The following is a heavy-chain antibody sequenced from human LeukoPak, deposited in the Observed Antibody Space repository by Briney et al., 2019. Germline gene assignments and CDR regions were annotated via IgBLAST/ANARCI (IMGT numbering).Heavy chain of an antibody. J-gene: IGHJ6*03. CDR3: ARGYCSGGSCYSYYYYYMDV. Sequence: SETLSLTCSVSNGSITSYFWSWIRQPPGKGLEWIGYIYYSGSTHYNPSLKSRVTISVDTSKNQFSLKLSSVTAADTAVYYCARGYCSGGSCYSYYYYYMDVWGKGTTVTVSS. CDR2: IYYSGST. CDR1: NGSITSYF. V-gene: IGHV4-59*12. D-gene: IGHD2-15*01.